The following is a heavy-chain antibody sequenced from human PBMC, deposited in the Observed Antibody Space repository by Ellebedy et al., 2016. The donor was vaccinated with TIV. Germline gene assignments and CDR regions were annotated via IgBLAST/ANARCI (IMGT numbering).Heavy chain of an antibody. Sequence: GGSLRLSXAVSGFTFNSYAMGWVRQAPGKGLEWVSYITGTGGNTYYADSVKGRFTISRDNSKNTLYLQMDSLGAEDTAVYYCARDGYNQIPYDYWGQGALVTVSS. CDR2: ITGTGGNT. CDR1: GFTFNSYA. V-gene: IGHV3-23*01. CDR3: ARDGYNQIPYDY. J-gene: IGHJ4*02. D-gene: IGHD5-24*01.